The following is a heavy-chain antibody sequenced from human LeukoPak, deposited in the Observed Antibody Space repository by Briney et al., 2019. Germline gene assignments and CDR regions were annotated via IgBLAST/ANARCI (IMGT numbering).Heavy chain of an antibody. V-gene: IGHV3-7*01. CDR3: ASYYGINFVFGH. CDR2: VKQGGREK. J-gene: IGHJ4*02. CDR1: GFSFSEYW. Sequence: GGSLRLSCEGSGFSFSEYWMSWVRQAPGKELEWVASVKQGGREKYYGDSEKGRFDSCRDDSKNSLYLQMYTLRSDDTALYSCASYYGINFVFGHWGQGTLVTVSS. D-gene: IGHD4-17*01.